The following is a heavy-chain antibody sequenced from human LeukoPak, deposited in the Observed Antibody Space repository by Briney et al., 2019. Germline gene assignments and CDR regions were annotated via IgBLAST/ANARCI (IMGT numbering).Heavy chain of an antibody. V-gene: IGHV7-4-1*02. D-gene: IGHD6-19*01. CDR2: INTNTGNP. CDR1: GNTLIGYV. J-gene: IGHJ4*02. Sequence: ASVKVSCKASGNTLIGYVLNWVRQAPGRWLEWMGWINTNTGNPTYAQGFTGRFVFSLDTSVSTAYLQISSLKAEDTAVYYCARGSSGWYDGSFDYWGQGTLVTVSS. CDR3: ARGSSGWYDGSFDY.